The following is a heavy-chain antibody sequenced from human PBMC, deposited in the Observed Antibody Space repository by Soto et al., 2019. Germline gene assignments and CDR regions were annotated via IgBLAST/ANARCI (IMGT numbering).Heavy chain of an antibody. CDR1: GITFINAW. V-gene: IGHV3-15*01. CDR2: IKNKADGGTI. CDR3: TTDPGDYEDF. D-gene: IGHD4-17*01. J-gene: IGHJ4*02. Sequence: EVQLVESGGDLVKPGGCLRLSCAASGITFINAWMSWVRQAPGKGLEWVGRIKNKADGGTIDYAAPVRGRFTISRDDSKDTLFLQMNSLETEGTAVYYCTTDPGDYEDFWGQGTLVTVSS.